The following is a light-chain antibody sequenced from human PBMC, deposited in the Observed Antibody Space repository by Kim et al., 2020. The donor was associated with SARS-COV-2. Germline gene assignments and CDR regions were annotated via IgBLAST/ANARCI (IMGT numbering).Light chain of an antibody. CDR1: QGIGSA. J-gene: IGKJ3*01. CDR3: QQFDT. V-gene: IGKV1-13*02. CDR2: DAS. Sequence: AIQLTQSPSSLSASVGDRVTITCRASQGIGSALAWYQQKAGKAPKLLIYDASTLESGVPSRFSGSGSGTDFALTISSLPPEDFATDYCQQFDTFGPGTKVDIK.